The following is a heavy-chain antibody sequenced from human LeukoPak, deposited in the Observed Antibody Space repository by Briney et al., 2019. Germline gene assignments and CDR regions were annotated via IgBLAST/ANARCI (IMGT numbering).Heavy chain of an antibody. CDR2: INPNSGGT. CDR3: ARDVSGAPDGAFDI. J-gene: IGHJ3*02. D-gene: IGHD1-26*01. Sequence: GASVKVSCKASGYTFTGYYMHWVRQAPGQGLEWMGWINPNSGGTNYAQKFQGRVTMTRDTSISTAYMELSRLRSDDTAVYYCARDVSGAPDGAFDIWGQGTMVTVSS. V-gene: IGHV1-2*02. CDR1: GYTFTGYY.